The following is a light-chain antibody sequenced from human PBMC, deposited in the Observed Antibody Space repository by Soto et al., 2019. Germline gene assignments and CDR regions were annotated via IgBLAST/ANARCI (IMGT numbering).Light chain of an antibody. CDR2: EVS. Sequence: QSALTQPPSASGSPGQSVTISCTGTSSDVGGYNHVSWYQHHPGKAPKLMIYEVSQRPSGVPDRFSGSKSGNTASLTVSGLQAEDEADYYCSSYVGSNNLYVFGTGTKLTVL. CDR1: SSDVGGYNH. CDR3: SSYVGSNNLYV. J-gene: IGLJ1*01. V-gene: IGLV2-8*01.